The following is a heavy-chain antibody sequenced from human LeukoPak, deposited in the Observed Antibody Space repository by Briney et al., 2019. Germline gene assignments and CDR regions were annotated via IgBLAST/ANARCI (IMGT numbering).Heavy chain of an antibody. CDR3: ARLSVAGSPRFDY. V-gene: IGHV4-30-4*01. CDR1: GGSISSGDYY. Sequence: TLSLTCTVSGGSISSGDYYWSWIRQPPGKGLEWIGYIYYSGSTYYNPSLKSRVTISVDTSKNQFSLKLSSVTAADTAVNYCARLSVAGSPRFDYWGQGTLVTVSS. CDR2: IYYSGST. J-gene: IGHJ4*02. D-gene: IGHD6-19*01.